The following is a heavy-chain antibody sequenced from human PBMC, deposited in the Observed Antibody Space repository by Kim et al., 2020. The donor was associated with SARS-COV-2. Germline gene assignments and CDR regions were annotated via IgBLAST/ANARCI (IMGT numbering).Heavy chain of an antibody. J-gene: IGHJ6*02. CDR2: IYYSGST. Sequence: SETLSLTCTVSGGSISSYYWSWIRQPPGKGLEWIGYIYYSGSTNYNPSLKSRVTISVDTSKNQFSLKLSSVTAADTAVYYCAISEIPVRYFDWLPNYYYGMDVWGQGTTVTVSS. V-gene: IGHV4-59*08. CDR1: GGSISSYY. CDR3: AISEIPVRYFDWLPNYYYGMDV. D-gene: IGHD3-9*01.